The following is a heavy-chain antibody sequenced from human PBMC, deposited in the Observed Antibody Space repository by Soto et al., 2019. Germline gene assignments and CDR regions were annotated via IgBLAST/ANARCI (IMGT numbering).Heavy chain of an antibody. J-gene: IGHJ6*02. CDR3: ARDYSGGGMDV. CDR1: GFTFSSYG. Sequence: PGGSLRLSCAASGFTFSSYGMHWVRQAPGKGLEWVAVIWYDGSNKYYADSVKGRFTISRGNSKNTLYLQMNSLRAEDTAVYYCARDYSGGGMDVWGQGTTVTVSS. V-gene: IGHV3-33*01. CDR2: IWYDGSNK. D-gene: IGHD5-18*01.